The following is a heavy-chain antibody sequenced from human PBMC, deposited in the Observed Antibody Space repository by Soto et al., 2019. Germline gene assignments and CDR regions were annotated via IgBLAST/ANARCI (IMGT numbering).Heavy chain of an antibody. CDR3: ARDPGSSSSWGSNQNWFDP. Sequence: ASETLSLTCAVSGYSISSGYYWGWIRQPPGKGLEWIGSFYHSGSTYYNPSLKSRVTISVDTSKNQFSLKLSSVTAADTAVYYCARDPGSSSSWGSNQNWFDPWGQGTLVTVSS. CDR2: FYHSGST. V-gene: IGHV4-38-2*02. D-gene: IGHD6-6*01. J-gene: IGHJ5*02. CDR1: GYSISSGYY.